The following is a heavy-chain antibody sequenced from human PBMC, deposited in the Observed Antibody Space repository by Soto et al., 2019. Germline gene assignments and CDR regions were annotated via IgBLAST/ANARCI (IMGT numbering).Heavy chain of an antibody. CDR1: GFTFSSYW. J-gene: IGHJ4*02. CDR2: IKQDGSEK. Sequence: PGGSLRLSCVVSGFTFSSYWMNWVRQAPGKRLEWVANIKQDGSEKYYVDSAKGRFTISRDNAKNSLYLQMNSLSAEDTAIYYCATGRTFDYWGQGTLVTVSS. V-gene: IGHV3-7*01. CDR3: ATGRTFDY.